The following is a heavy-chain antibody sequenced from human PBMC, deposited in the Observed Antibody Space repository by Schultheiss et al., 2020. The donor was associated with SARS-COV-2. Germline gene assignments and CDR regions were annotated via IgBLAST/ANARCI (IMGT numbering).Heavy chain of an antibody. CDR1: GGSFSGYY. V-gene: IGHV4-59*10. D-gene: IGHD4-17*01. J-gene: IGHJ4*02. CDR3: ARNRGGDYGGYLFDS. Sequence: SQTLSLTCAVYGGSFSGYYWSWIRQPAGKGLEWIGRIYTSGSTNYNPSLKSRVTISVDTSKNQFSLKLSSVTAADTAVYYCARNRGGDYGGYLFDSWGQGTLVTVSS. CDR2: IYTSGST.